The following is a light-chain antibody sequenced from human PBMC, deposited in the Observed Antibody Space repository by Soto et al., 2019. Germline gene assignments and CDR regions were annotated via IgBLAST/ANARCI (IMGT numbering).Light chain of an antibody. CDR2: GAS. J-gene: IGKJ1*01. Sequence: EIVMTQSPATLSVSPGGRATLSCRASQSISDTLAWYQQKPGQAPRLLIHGASTRPTGFPARFSGSGSGTDFTLTISTLQSEDFAVYYCQQYNNWPWTFGQGTKVDLK. CDR3: QQYNNWPWT. CDR1: QSISDT. V-gene: IGKV3-15*01.